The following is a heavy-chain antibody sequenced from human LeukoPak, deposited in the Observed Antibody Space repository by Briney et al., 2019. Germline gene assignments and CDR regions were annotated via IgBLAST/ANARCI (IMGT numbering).Heavy chain of an antibody. J-gene: IGHJ4*02. CDR3: ARDLGDGSSWGGIDY. D-gene: IGHD6-13*01. CDR2: ISGSGGST. V-gene: IGHV3-23*01. CDR1: GFTFSSYA. Sequence: GGSLRLSCAASGFTFSSYAMSWVRQAPGKGLEWVSAISGSGGSTYYADSVKGRFTISRDNAKNSLYLQMNSLRAEDTAVYYCARDLGDGSSWGGIDYWGQGTLVTVSS.